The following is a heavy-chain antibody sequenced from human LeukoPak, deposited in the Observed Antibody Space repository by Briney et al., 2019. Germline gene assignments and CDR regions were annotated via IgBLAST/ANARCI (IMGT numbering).Heavy chain of an antibody. J-gene: IGHJ4*02. CDR2: IKSKTDGGTT. V-gene: IGHV3-15*01. Sequence: GGSLRLSCAASGFTFSNAWMSWVRQAPGKGLKWVGRIKSKTDGGTTDYAAPVKGRVTISRDDSKNTMYLQMNSLKTEDTAVYYCTTRGYQLLGYIDYWGQGTLVTVSS. CDR3: TTRGYQLLGYIDY. D-gene: IGHD2-2*01. CDR1: GFTFSNAW.